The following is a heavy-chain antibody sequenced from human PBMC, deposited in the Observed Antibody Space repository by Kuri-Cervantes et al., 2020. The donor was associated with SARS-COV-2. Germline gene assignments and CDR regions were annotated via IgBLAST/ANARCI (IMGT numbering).Heavy chain of an antibody. CDR2: ISGSGGST. CDR1: GFTFSSYA. Sequence: GGSLRLSCAASGFTFSSYAMSWVRQAPGKGLEWXSAISGSGGSTYYADSVKRRFTISRDNSKNTLYLQMNSLRAEDTAXFYCARKGGXXCSSCPDYWGQGTLVTVSS. J-gene: IGHJ4*02. CDR3: ARKGGXXCSSCPDY. V-gene: IGHV3-23*01. D-gene: IGHD6-13*01.